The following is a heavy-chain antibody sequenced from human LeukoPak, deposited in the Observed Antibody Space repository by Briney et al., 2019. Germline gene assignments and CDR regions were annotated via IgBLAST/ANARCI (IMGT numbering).Heavy chain of an antibody. J-gene: IGHJ4*02. CDR3: AKDVSGGQYYFDY. D-gene: IGHD2-15*01. CDR1: GFTFDDYT. CDR2: ISWDGGST. Sequence: GGSLRLSGAASGFTFDDYTMHWVRQAPGKGLERVSLISWDGGSTYYADSVKGRFTISRDNSKNSLYLQMNSLRTEDTALYYCAKDVSGGQYYFDYWGQGTLVTVSS. V-gene: IGHV3-43*01.